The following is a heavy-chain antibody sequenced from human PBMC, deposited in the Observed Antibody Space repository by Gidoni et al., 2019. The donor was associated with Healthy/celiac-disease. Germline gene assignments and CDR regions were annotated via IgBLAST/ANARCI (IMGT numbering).Heavy chain of an antibody. CDR1: GGSFRGYY. D-gene: IGHD3-9*01. CDR3: ARERRWLPKRRGFDY. V-gene: IGHV4-34*01. Sequence: QVQLQQWGAGLLKPSETLSLTCAVHGGSFRGYYWSWIRQPPGKGLEWIGEINHSGSTNYNPSLKSRVTISVDTSKNQFSLKLSSVTAADTAVYYCARERRWLPKRRGFDYWGQGTLVTVSS. J-gene: IGHJ4*02. CDR2: INHSGST.